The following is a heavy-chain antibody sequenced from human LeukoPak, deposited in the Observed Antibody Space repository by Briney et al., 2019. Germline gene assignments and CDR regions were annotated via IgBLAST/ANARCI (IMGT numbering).Heavy chain of an antibody. CDR1: GYTFTGYY. Sequence: GASVKVSCKASGYTFTGYYMHWVRQAPGQGLEWMGWINPNSGGTNYAQKFQGRVTMTRDTSISTAYMELSSLRSEDTAVYYCARGDIVVVVAATLGYWGQGTLVTVSS. V-gene: IGHV1-2*02. D-gene: IGHD2-15*01. CDR2: INPNSGGT. CDR3: ARGDIVVVVAATLGY. J-gene: IGHJ4*02.